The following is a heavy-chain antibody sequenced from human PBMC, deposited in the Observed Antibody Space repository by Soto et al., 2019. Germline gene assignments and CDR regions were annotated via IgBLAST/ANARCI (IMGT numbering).Heavy chain of an antibody. CDR1: GGTFSSYA. Sequence: VASVKISCKASGGTFSSYAISWVRQAPGQGLEWMGGIIPIFGTANYAQKFQGRVTITADESTSTAYMELSSLRSEDTAVYYCARGRDCSSTSCQSSPYYYSGTDIWGQGNTVTVS. CDR3: ARGRDCSSTSCQSSPYYYSGTDI. D-gene: IGHD2-2*01. J-gene: IGHJ6*02. V-gene: IGHV1-69*13. CDR2: IIPIFGTA.